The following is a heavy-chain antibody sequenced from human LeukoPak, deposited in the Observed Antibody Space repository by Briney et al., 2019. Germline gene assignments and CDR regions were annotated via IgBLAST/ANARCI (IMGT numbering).Heavy chain of an antibody. Sequence: SETLSLTCDVSGGSVTSTNWWTWVRQPPGKGLEWIGKVHLDGGTNYNPSLKNRLIMSVDLPENHISLKLTSVTAADTAVYYCAREGGFYRPLDFSGQGTLVTVSS. CDR3: AREGGFYRPLDF. V-gene: IGHV4-4*02. CDR1: GGSVTSTNW. D-gene: IGHD3-3*01. CDR2: VHLDGGT. J-gene: IGHJ4*02.